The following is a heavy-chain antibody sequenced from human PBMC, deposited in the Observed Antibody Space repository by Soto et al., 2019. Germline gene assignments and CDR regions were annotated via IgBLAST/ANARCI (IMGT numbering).Heavy chain of an antibody. Sequence: GGSLRLSCAASGFTFSNAWMNWVRQAPGKGLEWVGRIKSKTDGGTTDYAAPVKGRFTISRDDSKNTLYLQMNSLKTGDTAVYYCTPRLGEHDYGGKSMYYYYGMDVWGQGTTVTVSS. CDR1: GFTFSNAW. D-gene: IGHD4-17*01. CDR2: IKSKTDGGTT. V-gene: IGHV3-15*07. J-gene: IGHJ6*02. CDR3: TPRLGEHDYGGKSMYYYYGMDV.